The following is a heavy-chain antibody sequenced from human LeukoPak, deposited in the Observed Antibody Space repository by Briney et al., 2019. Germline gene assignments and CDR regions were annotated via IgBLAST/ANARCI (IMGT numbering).Heavy chain of an antibody. D-gene: IGHD2-21*02. CDR2: ISGSGGST. Sequence: GGSLRLSCAASGFTVSSTYMTWVRQAPGKGLEWVSAISGSGGSTYYADSVKGRFTISRDNSKNTLYLQMNRLRAEDTAVYYCAKGAYCGGDCYPFAFDIWGQGTMVTVSS. J-gene: IGHJ3*02. V-gene: IGHV3-23*01. CDR1: GFTVSSTY. CDR3: AKGAYCGGDCYPFAFDI.